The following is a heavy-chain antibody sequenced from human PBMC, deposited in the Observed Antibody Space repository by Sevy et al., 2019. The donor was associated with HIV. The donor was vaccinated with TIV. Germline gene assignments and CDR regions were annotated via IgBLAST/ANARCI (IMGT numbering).Heavy chain of an antibody. Sequence: GGTLRLSCAASGFTFRTYGIHWVRQAPGKGLEWVALISYDGSKIFYIDSVKSRFTVSTDNSRNELYLQMNSLRPEDTAVYYCAVWPGGQTGDYLKIDSWGHGTLVTVSS. J-gene: IGHJ5*01. CDR3: AVWPGGQTGDYLKIDS. CDR2: ISYDGSKI. D-gene: IGHD3-9*01. V-gene: IGHV3-30*03. CDR1: GFTFRTYG.